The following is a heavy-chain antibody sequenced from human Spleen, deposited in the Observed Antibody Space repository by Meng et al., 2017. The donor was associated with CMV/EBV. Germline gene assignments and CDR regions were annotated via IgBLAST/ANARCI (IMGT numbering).Heavy chain of an antibody. D-gene: IGHD6-13*01. Sequence: GESLKISCAASGFSSSSYSLNWVRQAPGKGLEWVSSISSTSTYIYYADSVKGRFTISRDNAKNSLYLQMNSLRAEDTAVYYCARDGSWFDYWGQGTLVTVSS. CDR1: GFSSSSYS. CDR3: ARDGSWFDY. V-gene: IGHV3-21*01. J-gene: IGHJ4*02. CDR2: ISSTSTYI.